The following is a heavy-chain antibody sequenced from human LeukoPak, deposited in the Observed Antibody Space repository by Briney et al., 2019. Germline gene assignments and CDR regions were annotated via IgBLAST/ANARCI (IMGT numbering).Heavy chain of an antibody. D-gene: IGHD3-9*01. V-gene: IGHV4-39*01. CDR3: ARHYYDILTGYYSAY. CDR2: VYYSGYT. J-gene: IGHJ4*02. Sequence: PSETLSLTCIVSGGSITSSSYYWGWVRQPPGKGLEWIGSVYYSGYTYYNPSLKSRVTISADTSKNQFSLKLSSLTAADTAVYYCARHYYDILTGYYSAYWGQGTPVTVSS. CDR1: GGSITSSSYY.